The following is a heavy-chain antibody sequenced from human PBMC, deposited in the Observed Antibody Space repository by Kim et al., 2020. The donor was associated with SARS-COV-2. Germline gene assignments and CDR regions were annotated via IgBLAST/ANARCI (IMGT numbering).Heavy chain of an antibody. D-gene: IGHD2-21*01. J-gene: IGHJ4*02. CDR2: IYDRGGST. CDR1: GFTFSTYA. CDR3: AKEVNNFFDY. Sequence: GGSLRLSCAASGFTFSTYAMSWVRQAPGKGLEWVSNIYDRGGSTNYADSVKGRFTISRDNSKNTLYLQMNSLRVDDTAVYYCAKEVNNFFDYWGQGTLVT. V-gene: IGHV3-23*01.